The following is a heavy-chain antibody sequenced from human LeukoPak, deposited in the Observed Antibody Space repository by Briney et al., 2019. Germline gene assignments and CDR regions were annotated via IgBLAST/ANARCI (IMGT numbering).Heavy chain of an antibody. CDR1: GGSFSGYY. J-gene: IGHJ4*02. V-gene: IGHV4-34*01. CDR3: ARVTMVRGVLTWYFDY. D-gene: IGHD3-10*01. CDR2: INHSGST. Sequence: PETLSLTCAVYGGSFSGYYWSWIRQPPGKGLEWIGEINHSGSTNYNPSLKSRVTISVDTSKNQFSLKLSSVTAADTAVYYCARVTMVRGVLTWYFDYWGQGTLVTVSS.